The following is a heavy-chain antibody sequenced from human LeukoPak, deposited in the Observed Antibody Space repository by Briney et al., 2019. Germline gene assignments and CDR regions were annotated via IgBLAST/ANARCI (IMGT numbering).Heavy chain of an antibody. CDR3: ARGLIAVAGTLAY. D-gene: IGHD6-19*01. V-gene: IGHV4-59*01. CDR2: IYYSGST. CDR1: GGSISSYY. J-gene: IGHJ4*02. Sequence: SETLSLTCTVSGGSISSYYWSWIRQPPGKGLEWIGYIYYSGSTNYNPSPKSRVTISVDTSKNQFSLKLSSVTAADTAVYYCARGLIAVAGTLAYWGQGTLVTVSS.